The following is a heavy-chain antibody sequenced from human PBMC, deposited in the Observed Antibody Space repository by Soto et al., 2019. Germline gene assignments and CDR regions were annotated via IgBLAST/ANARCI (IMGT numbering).Heavy chain of an antibody. J-gene: IGHJ4*02. Sequence: SETLSVTCTVSGGSISTYYWSWIRQPPGKGLEWIGYIYYNGRTNYNPSLESRVTISLDTSKSQFSLKLSSVSAADTAVYYCARDGSGYDFWSGPYFFDYWGPGTLVTVSS. D-gene: IGHD3-3*01. V-gene: IGHV4-59*01. CDR1: GGSISTYY. CDR3: ARDGSGYDFWSGPYFFDY. CDR2: IYYNGRT.